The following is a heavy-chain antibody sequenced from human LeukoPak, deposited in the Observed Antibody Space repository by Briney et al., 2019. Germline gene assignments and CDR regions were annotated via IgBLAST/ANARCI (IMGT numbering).Heavy chain of an antibody. D-gene: IGHD6-19*01. Sequence: PGRSLRLSCAASGFTFSSYGMHWVRQTPGKGLEWVAVISYDGSNKYYADSVKGRFTISRDNSKNTLYLQMNSLRAEDTAVYYCAKDNIAVAGTVYYYYGMDVWGQGTTVTVSS. V-gene: IGHV3-30*18. J-gene: IGHJ6*02. CDR1: GFTFSSYG. CDR3: AKDNIAVAGTVYYYYGMDV. CDR2: ISYDGSNK.